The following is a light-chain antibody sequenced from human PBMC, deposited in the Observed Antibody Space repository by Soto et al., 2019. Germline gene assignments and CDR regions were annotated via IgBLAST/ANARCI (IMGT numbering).Light chain of an antibody. J-gene: IGKJ4*01. CDR3: QQTTTFPLT. CDR1: QGVSTW. Sequence: DIQMTQSPSSVSASVGDRVTITCRASQGVSTWLAWYQQQPGKAPNLLIYTASSLQSGVPSRFSGSGSGTDFTLTISSLQPEDFAPYYCQQTTTFPLTFGGGTKVEI. CDR2: TAS. V-gene: IGKV1D-12*01.